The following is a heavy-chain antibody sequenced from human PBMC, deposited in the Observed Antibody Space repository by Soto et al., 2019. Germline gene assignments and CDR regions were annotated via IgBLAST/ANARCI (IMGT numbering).Heavy chain of an antibody. CDR3: ARGPWFGEFDLFDY. Sequence: QVQLVESGGGVVQPGRSLRLSCAASGFTFSSYAMHWVRQAPGKGLEWVAVISYDGSNKYYADSVKGRFTISRDNSKNTLYLQMNSLRAEDTAVYYCARGPWFGEFDLFDYWGQGTLVTVSS. CDR1: GFTFSSYA. D-gene: IGHD3-10*01. J-gene: IGHJ4*02. CDR2: ISYDGSNK. V-gene: IGHV3-30-3*01.